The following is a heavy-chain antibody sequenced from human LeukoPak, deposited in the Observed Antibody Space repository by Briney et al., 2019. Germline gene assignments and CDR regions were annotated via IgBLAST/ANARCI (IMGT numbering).Heavy chain of an antibody. D-gene: IGHD3-3*01. CDR1: GGSISSGAYS. J-gene: IGHJ6*02. CDR2: IYHNGST. V-gene: IGHV4-30-2*01. Sequence: PSQTLSLTCAVSGGSISSGAYSWSWIRQPPGKGLEWIGYIYHNGSTYYNPSLKSRVTISVDRSKNQFSLKLSSVTAADTAMYYCARRVVTRDYYDCYGLDVWGQGTTVTVSS. CDR3: ARRVVTRDYYDCYGLDV.